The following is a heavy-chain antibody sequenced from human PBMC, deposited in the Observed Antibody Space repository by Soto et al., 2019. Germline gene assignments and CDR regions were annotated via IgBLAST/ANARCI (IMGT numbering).Heavy chain of an antibody. CDR3: ARGPVRGMGGDS. V-gene: IGHV1-69*02. D-gene: IGHD3-16*01. CDR2: INSILGIS. J-gene: IGHJ5*01. Sequence: QVQLVQSGAGVKEPGSSVKVSCKASGGTFNSDTINWVRQAPGQGLEWMGRINSILGISNYAQKFQGRIAITADKSTNSGYMELSSLRSEDTAVYYCARGPVRGMGGDSWGQGTLVTVSS. CDR1: GGTFNSDT.